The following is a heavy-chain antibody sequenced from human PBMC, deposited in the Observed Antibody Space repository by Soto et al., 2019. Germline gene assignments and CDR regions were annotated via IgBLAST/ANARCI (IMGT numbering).Heavy chain of an antibody. J-gene: IGHJ6*02. D-gene: IGHD3-3*01. CDR1: GGTFSSYA. Sequence: SVKVSCKASGGTFSSYAISWVRQAPGQGLEWMGGIIPIFGTANYAQKFQGRVTITADESTSTAYMELSSLRSEDTAAYYCASTYYAASPNGMDVWGQGTTVTVSS. V-gene: IGHV1-69*13. CDR3: ASTYYAASPNGMDV. CDR2: IIPIFGTA.